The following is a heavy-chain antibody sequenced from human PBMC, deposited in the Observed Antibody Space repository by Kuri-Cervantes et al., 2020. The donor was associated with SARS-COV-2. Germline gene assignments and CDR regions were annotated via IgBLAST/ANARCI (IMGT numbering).Heavy chain of an antibody. CDR1: GYSISSGYY. CDR2: IYHSGST. V-gene: IGHV4-38-2*02. D-gene: IGHD3-9*01. J-gene: IGHJ6*02. CDR3: ARSQVLEHLDWSYKLSYRYHMDV. Sequence: ESLKISCTVSGYSISSGYYWGWIRQPPGKGLEWIGSIYHSGSTYYNPSLKSRVTISVDTSKNQFSLKLSSVTAADTAVYFCARSQVLEHLDWSYKLSYRYHMDVWGQGTTVTVSS.